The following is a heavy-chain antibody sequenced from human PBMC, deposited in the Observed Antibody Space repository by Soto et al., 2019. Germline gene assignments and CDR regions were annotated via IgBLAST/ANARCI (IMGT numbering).Heavy chain of an antibody. CDR1: GYTFTSYD. CDR3: AREGVVAATFGFDL. J-gene: IGHJ5*02. V-gene: IGHV1-8*01. Sequence: SVKPSCKASGYTFTSYDINWGRQATGQGLEWMGWMNPNSGNTGYAQKFQGRVTMTRNTSISTAYMELSSLRSEDTAVYYCAREGVVAATFGFDLWGQGNPVTVSS. CDR2: MNPNSGNT. D-gene: IGHD2-15*01.